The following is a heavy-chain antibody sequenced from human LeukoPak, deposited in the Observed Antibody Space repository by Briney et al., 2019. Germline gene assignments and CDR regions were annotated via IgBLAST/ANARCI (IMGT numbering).Heavy chain of an antibody. CDR2: INWNGGST. V-gene: IGHV3-20*04. D-gene: IGHD6-19*01. CDR3: AKDMGYSSGWGFDY. Sequence: PGGSLRLSCAASGFTFDDYGMSWVRQAPGKGLEWVSGINWNGGSTGYADSVKGRFTISRDNAKNSLYLQMNSLRAEDMALYYCAKDMGYSSGWGFDYWGQGTLVTVSS. J-gene: IGHJ4*02. CDR1: GFTFDDYG.